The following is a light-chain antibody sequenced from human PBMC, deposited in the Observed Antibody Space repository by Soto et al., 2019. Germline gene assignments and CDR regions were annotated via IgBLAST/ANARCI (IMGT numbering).Light chain of an antibody. V-gene: IGKV1-5*03. J-gene: IGKJ1*01. Sequence: DIQLTQSPSTLSASVGDRVTITRRASQSISSWLAWYQQKPGKAPKVXIYKASTLKSGVPSRFSGSGSGTECTLTISSLQPDDFETYYCQHYNSYSEAFGQGTKVDIK. CDR2: KAS. CDR1: QSISSW. CDR3: QHYNSYSEA.